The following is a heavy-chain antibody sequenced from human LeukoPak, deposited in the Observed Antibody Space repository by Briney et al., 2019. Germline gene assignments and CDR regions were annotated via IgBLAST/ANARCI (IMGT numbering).Heavy chain of an antibody. D-gene: IGHD4-11*01. Sequence: PSETLSLTCAVSGGSISSGGYSWSWIRQPPGKGLEWIGYIYHSGSTYYNPSLKSRVTISVNTSKNQFSLKLSSVTAADTAVYYCAREVSVTTLFDAFDIWGQGTMVTVSS. V-gene: IGHV4-30-2*01. CDR2: IYHSGST. CDR1: GGSISSGGYS. CDR3: AREVSVTTLFDAFDI. J-gene: IGHJ3*02.